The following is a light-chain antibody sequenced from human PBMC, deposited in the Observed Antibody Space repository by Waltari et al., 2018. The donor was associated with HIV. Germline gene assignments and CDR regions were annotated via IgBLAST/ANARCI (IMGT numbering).Light chain of an antibody. CDR1: YMGTKP. V-gene: IGLV3-9*01. J-gene: IGLJ1*01. Sequence: SYQLSQPPSLSVAPGQTATFTCWGDYMGTKPARWYQQKPGQAPLLVIFKNINRPSGIPERFSGSNSGNTAILTISAAQVADEADYYCQVWDSSTVIFGSGTTVTV. CDR3: QVWDSSTVI. CDR2: KNI.